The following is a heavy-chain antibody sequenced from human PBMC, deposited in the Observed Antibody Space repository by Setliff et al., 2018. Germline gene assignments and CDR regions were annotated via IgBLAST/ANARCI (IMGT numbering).Heavy chain of an antibody. CDR3: ARDQRAVAGRDYYYYGMDV. V-gene: IGHV1-3*01. J-gene: IGHJ6*02. CDR2: INAGNGNT. Sequence: GASVKVSCKASGYTFTSYAMHWVRQAPGQRLEWMGWINAGNGNTKYSQKFQGRVTITRDTSASTAYMELSSLGSEDTAVYYCARDQRAVAGRDYYYYGMDVWGQGTTVTVSS. CDR1: GYTFTSYA. D-gene: IGHD6-19*01.